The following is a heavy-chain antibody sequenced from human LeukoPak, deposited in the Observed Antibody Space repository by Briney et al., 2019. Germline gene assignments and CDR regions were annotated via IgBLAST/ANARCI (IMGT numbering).Heavy chain of an antibody. CDR1: GGSFSSSTYY. CDR3: ARGRGPRDRFDP. V-gene: IGHV4-39*07. D-gene: IGHD2-21*02. Sequence: PSETLSLTCTVSGGSFSSSTYYWSWIRQPPGKGLEWIGEINHSGSTNYNPSLKSRVTISVDTSKNQFSLKLSSVTAADTAVYYCARGRGPRDRFDPWGQGTLVTVSS. CDR2: INHSGST. J-gene: IGHJ5*02.